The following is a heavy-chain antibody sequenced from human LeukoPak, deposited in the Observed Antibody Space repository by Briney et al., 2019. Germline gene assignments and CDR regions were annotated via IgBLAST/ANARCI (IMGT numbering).Heavy chain of an antibody. CDR3: AKAGYPFYYYYGMDV. CDR2: ISGSGGST. J-gene: IGHJ6*02. CDR1: GFTFSSYA. D-gene: IGHD3-9*01. V-gene: IGHV3-23*01. Sequence: GGSLRLSCAASGFTFSSYAMSWVRQAPGKGLEWVSAISGSGGSTYYADSVKGRFTISRDSSKNTLYLQMNSLRAEDTAVYYCAKAGYPFYYYYGMDVWGQGTLVTVSS.